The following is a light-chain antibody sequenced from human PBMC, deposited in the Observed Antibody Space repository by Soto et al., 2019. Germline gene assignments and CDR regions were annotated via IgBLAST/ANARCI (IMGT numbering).Light chain of an antibody. Sequence: EIVLSQSPGTLSLSPGERARLSCRASQSVSSSYLAWYQQKPGQAPRLLIYGASSRATGIPDRFSGSGSGTDFTLTISRLEPEDFAVYYCQQYGSSPPITFGQGTKVDIK. CDR1: QSVSSSY. CDR2: GAS. J-gene: IGKJ1*01. V-gene: IGKV3-20*01. CDR3: QQYGSSPPIT.